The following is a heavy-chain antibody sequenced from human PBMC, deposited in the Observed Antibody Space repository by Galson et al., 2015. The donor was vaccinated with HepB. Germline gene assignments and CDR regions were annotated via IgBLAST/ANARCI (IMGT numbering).Heavy chain of an antibody. V-gene: IGHV3-33*01. CDR3: AREGPPAGGFDY. Sequence: SLRLSCAASGFTFSSYGMHWVRQAPGEGLEWVAVIWYDGSNKYYADSVKGRFTISRDNSKNTLYLQMNSLRAEDTAVYYCAREGPPAGGFDYWGQGTLVTVSS. D-gene: IGHD3-10*01. J-gene: IGHJ4*02. CDR2: IWYDGSNK. CDR1: GFTFSSYG.